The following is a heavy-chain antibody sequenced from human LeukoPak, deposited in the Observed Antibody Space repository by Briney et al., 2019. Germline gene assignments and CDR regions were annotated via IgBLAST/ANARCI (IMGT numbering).Heavy chain of an antibody. D-gene: IGHD6-19*01. J-gene: IGHJ5*02. Sequence: SETLSLTCAVSGGSISSSNWWSWVRQPPGKGLEWIGEIYHSGSTNYNPSLKSRVTISVDKSKNQFSLKLSSVTAADTAVYYCARRSRGGLSRGNNWFDPWGQGTLVTVSS. CDR3: ARRSRGGLSRGNNWFDP. V-gene: IGHV4-4*02. CDR2: IYHSGST. CDR1: GGSISSSNW.